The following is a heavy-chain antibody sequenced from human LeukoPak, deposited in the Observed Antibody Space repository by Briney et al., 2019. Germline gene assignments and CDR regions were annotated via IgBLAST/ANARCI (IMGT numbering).Heavy chain of an antibody. CDR2: ISSSSSHI. J-gene: IGHJ5*02. CDR1: GFTFSSYS. Sequence: GGSLRLSCAASGFTFSSYSMNWVRQAPGKGLEWVSSISSSSSHIYYADSVKGRFTISRDNAKNSLYLQMNSLRAEDTAVYYCARDGGDYTPWGQGTLVTVSS. D-gene: IGHD4-17*01. CDR3: ARDGGDYTP. V-gene: IGHV3-21*01.